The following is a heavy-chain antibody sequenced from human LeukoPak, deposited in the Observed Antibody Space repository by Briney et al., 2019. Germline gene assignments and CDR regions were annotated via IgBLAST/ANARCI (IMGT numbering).Heavy chain of an antibody. D-gene: IGHD3-16*01. CDR3: ARDYDLYTGSFDY. V-gene: IGHV4-34*01. CDR2: INHSGST. CDR1: GGSFSGYY. J-gene: IGHJ4*02. Sequence: PSETLSLTCAVYGGSFSGYYWSWIRQPPGKGLEWIGEINHSGSTNYNPSLRSRVTISVDTSKNQFSLKLSSVTAADTAVYYCARDYDLYTGSFDYWGQGTLVTVSS.